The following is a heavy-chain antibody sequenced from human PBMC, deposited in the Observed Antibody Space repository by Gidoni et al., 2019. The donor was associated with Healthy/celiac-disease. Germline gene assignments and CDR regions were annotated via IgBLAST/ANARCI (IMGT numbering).Heavy chain of an antibody. V-gene: IGHV1-18*04. D-gene: IGHD6-6*01. CDR1: GYTFTSYG. CDR2: ISAYNGNT. Sequence: QVQLVQSGAEVKKPGASVKVSCKASGYTFTSYGISWVRQAPGQGLEWMGWISAYNGNTNYAQKLQGRVTMTTDTSTSTAYMELRSLRSDDTAVYYCARDQVPYSSSSYYGMDVWGQGTTVTVSS. J-gene: IGHJ6*02. CDR3: ARDQVPYSSSSYYGMDV.